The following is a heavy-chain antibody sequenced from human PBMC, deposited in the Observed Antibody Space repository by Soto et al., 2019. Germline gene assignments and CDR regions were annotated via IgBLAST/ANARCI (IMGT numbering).Heavy chain of an antibody. CDR3: AQSAVPPYYYAMDV. CDR1: GGSISRSTYS. V-gene: IGHV4-39*01. Sequence: SETLSLTCTVSGGSISRSTYSWGWIRQSTGKGLEWIASINFSGTTYHNPSLKSRGSISADTSKKQLSLKLSLVTAADTAVYYCAQSAVPPYYYAMDVWGQGTTVTVSS. CDR2: INFSGTT. J-gene: IGHJ6*02. D-gene: IGHD6-25*01.